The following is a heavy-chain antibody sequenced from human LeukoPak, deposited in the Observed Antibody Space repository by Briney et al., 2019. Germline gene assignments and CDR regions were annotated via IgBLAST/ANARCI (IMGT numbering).Heavy chain of an antibody. CDR3: ARDAKYYYGSRTYFFFEY. J-gene: IGHJ4*02. Sequence: SETLSLTCTVSGGSISSSSYYWSWLRQPPGKGLEWIGEINHSGSTNYNPSLKSRVTISVDTSKNQFSLKLSSVTAADTAIYYCARDAKYYYGSRTYFFFEYWGQGTLLTVSS. CDR1: GGSISSSSYY. CDR2: INHSGST. V-gene: IGHV4-39*07. D-gene: IGHD3-10*01.